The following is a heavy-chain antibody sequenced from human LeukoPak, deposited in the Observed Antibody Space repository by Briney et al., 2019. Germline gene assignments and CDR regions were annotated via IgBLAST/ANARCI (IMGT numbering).Heavy chain of an antibody. Sequence: PSETLSLTCAVYGGYFSGYYWSWIRQPPGQGLEWIGEINHSGSTNYNPSLKSRVTISVDTSKNQFSLKLSSATAADTAVYYCAIRMYNWNSHNSWGQGTLVTVSS. CDR1: GGYFSGYY. V-gene: IGHV4-34*01. D-gene: IGHD1-7*01. J-gene: IGHJ5*02. CDR3: AIRMYNWNSHNS. CDR2: INHSGST.